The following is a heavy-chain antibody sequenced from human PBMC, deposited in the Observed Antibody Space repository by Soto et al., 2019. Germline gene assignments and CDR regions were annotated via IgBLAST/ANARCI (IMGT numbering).Heavy chain of an antibody. J-gene: IGHJ5*02. V-gene: IGHV3-30*04. CDR1: GFTFRSYA. CDR2: ISYDEKNR. D-gene: IGHD5-18*01. CDR3: ARALDTAKASKDNWFDP. Sequence: GGSLRLSCAASGFTFRSYAMHWVRQAPGKGLEWVAVISYDEKNRYYTDSVKGRFTISRDNSKSTLFLQVNSLRAEDTAVYYCARALDTAKASKDNWFDPWGQGT.